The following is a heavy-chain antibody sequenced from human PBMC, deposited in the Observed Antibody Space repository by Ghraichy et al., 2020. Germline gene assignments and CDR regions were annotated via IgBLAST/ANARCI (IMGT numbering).Heavy chain of an antibody. CDR1: GGSINNYY. V-gene: IGHV4-59*01. CDR2: IFYSGST. J-gene: IGHJ4*02. Sequence: SETMSLTCTVSGGSINNYYWVWIRQPPGKGLEWIGYIFYSGSTNYNPSLKSRVTISVDTSKNQFSLRLSSVTAADTAVYYCARYAHRGLGGLDYWGQGTLLTLSS. D-gene: IGHD3-16*01. CDR3: ARYAHRGLGGLDY.